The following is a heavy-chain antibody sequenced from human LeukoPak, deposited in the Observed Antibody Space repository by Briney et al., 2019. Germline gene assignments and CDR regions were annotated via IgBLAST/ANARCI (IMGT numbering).Heavy chain of an antibody. CDR3: ARATVASSFFYYYYMDV. CDR1: GFTICSYS. CDR2: ISSSSSSTI. J-gene: IGHJ6*03. D-gene: IGHD4-23*01. V-gene: IGHV3-48*01. Sequence: WGSLSLSSAASGFTICSYSMNWVRQAPGQELKWFSYISSSSSSTIYYADAVKGRFTIARDKAKNSLYLQMNSLRAEDTAIYYCARATVASSFFYYYYMDVWGKGTTVTVSS.